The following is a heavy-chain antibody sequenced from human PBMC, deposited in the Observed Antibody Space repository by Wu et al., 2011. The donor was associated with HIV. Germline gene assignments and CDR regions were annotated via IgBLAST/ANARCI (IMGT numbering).Heavy chain of an antibody. CDR1: GGTFRYA. Sequence: QVQLVQSGAEVKKPGSSVKVSCKASGGTFRYAINWVRQAPGQGLEWMGGIIPIFGTAKYAQRFQGRVTITADKSTSTAYMELSSLRSEDTAVYYCARGMGTTARPYYFDYWGQGTLVTVSS. D-gene: IGHD1-14*01. V-gene: IGHV1-69*06. CDR2: IIPIFGTA. J-gene: IGHJ4*02. CDR3: ARGMGTTARPYYFDY.